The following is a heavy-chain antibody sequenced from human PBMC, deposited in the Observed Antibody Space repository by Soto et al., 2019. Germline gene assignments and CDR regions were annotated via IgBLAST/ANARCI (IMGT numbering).Heavy chain of an antibody. Sequence: SGPTLVNPTQTLTLTCTFSGFSLSTTGVGVGWIRQPPGKALEWLALIYWDDDKRYSPSLKSRFTITKDTSKNQVVLTMTNMDPVDTATYYCAHSDSSGPLFFNWGQGTLVTAPQ. CDR1: GFSLSTTGVG. V-gene: IGHV2-5*02. J-gene: IGHJ4*02. CDR2: IYWDDDK. D-gene: IGHD3-22*01. CDR3: AHSDSSGPLFFN.